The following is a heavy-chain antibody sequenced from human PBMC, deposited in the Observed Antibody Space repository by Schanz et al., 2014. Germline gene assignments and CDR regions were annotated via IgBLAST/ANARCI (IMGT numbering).Heavy chain of an antibody. CDR3: GRGFSRSYIDF. J-gene: IGHJ4*02. D-gene: IGHD6-6*01. V-gene: IGHV1-46*03. Sequence: QVQLLQSGAEVKKPGASMKVSCKASGYTFTTYYMLWVRQAPGQGLEWMGIINPSGGSTRYGQKFQGRITVTTDTSTSTVYLELNSLRSDDTAVYYCGRGFSRSYIDFWGQGTLITVSS. CDR1: GYTFTTYY. CDR2: INPSGGST.